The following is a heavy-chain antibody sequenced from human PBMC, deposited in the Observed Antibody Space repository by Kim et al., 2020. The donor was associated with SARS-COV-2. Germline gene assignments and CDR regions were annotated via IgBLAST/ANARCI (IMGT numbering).Heavy chain of an antibody. CDR3: ATREAAGGLDS. CDR1: GGSLNSGAYY. V-gene: IGHV4-31*03. J-gene: IGHJ5*01. D-gene: IGHD1-26*01. CDR2: IHDTGTS. Sequence: SETLSLTCSVSGGSLNSGAYYWSWNRQRPGKGLEWVGYIHDTGTSFYNPSLKSRVTISMDTSKNQISLKLTSVTAADTAVYFCATREAAGGLDSWGQGTLVTV.